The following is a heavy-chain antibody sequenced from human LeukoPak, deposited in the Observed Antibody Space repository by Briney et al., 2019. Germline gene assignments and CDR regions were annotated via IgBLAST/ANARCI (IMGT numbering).Heavy chain of an antibody. V-gene: IGHV5-51*03. Sequence: GGSLKISCKGSGYSFTSYWIGWVRQMPGKGLEWMGIIYPGDSDTRYSPSFQGQVTISADKSISTAYLQWSSLKASDTAMYYCARPLDYYDSSGYYGAFDIWGQGAMVTVSS. CDR3: ARPLDYYDSSGYYGAFDI. CDR1: GYSFTSYW. J-gene: IGHJ3*02. CDR2: IYPGDSDT. D-gene: IGHD3-22*01.